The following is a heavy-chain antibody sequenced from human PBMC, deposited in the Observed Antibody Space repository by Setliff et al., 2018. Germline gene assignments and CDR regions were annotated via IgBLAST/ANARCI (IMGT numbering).Heavy chain of an antibody. CDR1: GGSISTYY. V-gene: IGHV4-59*01. J-gene: IGHJ4*02. CDR2: IYYIETT. Sequence: SETLSLTCTVSGGSISTYYWSWLRQPPGKGLEWIGYIYYIETTDHNPSLKSRVTISVDTSRNQFTLKLSSVTAADTAVYYCARGRTTVTFDYWGQGTLVTVSS. D-gene: IGHD4-17*01. CDR3: ARGRTTVTFDY.